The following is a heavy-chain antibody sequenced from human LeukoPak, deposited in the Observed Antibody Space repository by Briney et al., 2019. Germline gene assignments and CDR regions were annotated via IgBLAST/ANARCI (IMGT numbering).Heavy chain of an antibody. D-gene: IGHD5-18*01. Sequence: GGSLRLSCAASGFTVSSNYMYWVRQAPGKGLEWVSILYSGGNTHYADSVKGRFTISRDNSQNTLYLQMNSLRPEDTAVYYCARDDDDTPLVQDLFHIWGQGTMVTVSS. CDR3: ARDDDDTPLVQDLFHI. CDR2: LYSGGNT. CDR1: GFTVSSNY. J-gene: IGHJ3*02. V-gene: IGHV3-53*01.